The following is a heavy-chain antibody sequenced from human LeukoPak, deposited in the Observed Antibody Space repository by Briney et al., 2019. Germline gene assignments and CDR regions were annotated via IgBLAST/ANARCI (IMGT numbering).Heavy chain of an antibody. J-gene: IGHJ4*02. CDR1: GGSISSYY. D-gene: IGHD2-2*01. CDR2: IYTSGST. CDR3: AREGDCSSTSCYPY. V-gene: IGHV4-4*07. Sequence: SETLSLTCTVSGGSISSYYWSWIRQPAGKGLEWIGRIYTSGSTNYNPSLKSRVTISVDTSKNQFSLKLSSVTAADTAVYYCAREGDCSSTSCYPYWGQGTLVTVSS.